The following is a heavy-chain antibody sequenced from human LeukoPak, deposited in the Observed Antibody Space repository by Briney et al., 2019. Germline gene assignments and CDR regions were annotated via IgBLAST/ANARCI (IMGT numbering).Heavy chain of an antibody. V-gene: IGHV3-7*05. CDR2: INQDGSGK. Sequence: GGSLRLSCAASGFTFSTYWMSWVRRAPGKGLEWVANINQDGSGKYYVDSVKGRFTISRDNAKNSLYLQMNSLRAEDTAVYYCARVRTSVTNHFDYWGQGTQVTVSS. D-gene: IGHD4-11*01. CDR3: ARVRTSVTNHFDY. J-gene: IGHJ4*02. CDR1: GFTFSTYW.